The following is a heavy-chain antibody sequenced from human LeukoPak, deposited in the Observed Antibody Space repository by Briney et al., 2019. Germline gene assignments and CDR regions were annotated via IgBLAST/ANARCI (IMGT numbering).Heavy chain of an antibody. CDR3: ARVVDYDFWSGYQY. D-gene: IGHD3-3*01. V-gene: IGHV3-23*01. Sequence: PGGSLRLSCAASGFTFSSYAMSWVRQAPGKGLEWVSAISGSGGSTYYADSVKGRFTISRDNSKNTLYLQMNSLRAEDTAVYYCARVVDYDFWSGYQYWGQGTLVTVSS. J-gene: IGHJ4*02. CDR1: GFTFSSYA. CDR2: ISGSGGST.